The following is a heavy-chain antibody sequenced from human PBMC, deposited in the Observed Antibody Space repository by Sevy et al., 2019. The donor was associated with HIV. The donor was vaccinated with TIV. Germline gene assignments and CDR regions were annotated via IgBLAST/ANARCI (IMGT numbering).Heavy chain of an antibody. CDR1: GFSFSNYA. J-gene: IGHJ4*02. CDR3: ARDLPHLLPWELSRGSDY. D-gene: IGHD1-26*01. V-gene: IGHV3-30*04. CDR2: ISYDGINK. Sequence: GGSLRLSCAASGFSFSNYAMHWVRQSPGKGLEWVAMISYDGINKDYAASMKGRFTLSRDNSKNTLFMQMYILGAEDTAPYYCARDLPHLLPWELSRGSDYWGQGTLVTVSS.